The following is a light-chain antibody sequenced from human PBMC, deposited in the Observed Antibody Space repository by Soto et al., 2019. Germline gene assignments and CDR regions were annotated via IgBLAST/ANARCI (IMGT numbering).Light chain of an antibody. V-gene: IGKV3-11*01. CDR1: QSVSSY. Sequence: EIVLTQSPATLSLSPGERATLSCRASQSVSSYLAWYQQKPGQAPRLLIYDASNRATGIPARFSGSGSGTDFTLTISSLEPEDFAVYYCQQRSNWPPLTCGGGTKVVIK. CDR3: QQRSNWPPLT. CDR2: DAS. J-gene: IGKJ4*02.